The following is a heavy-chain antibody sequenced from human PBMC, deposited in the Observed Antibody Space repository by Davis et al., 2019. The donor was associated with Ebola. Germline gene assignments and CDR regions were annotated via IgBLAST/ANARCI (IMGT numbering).Heavy chain of an antibody. CDR1: GYTFTAYF. D-gene: IGHD1-26*01. V-gene: IGHV1-18*04. CDR2: ISAYNGNT. Sequence: ASVKVSCKTSGYTFTAYFIHWVRQAPGQGLEWMGWISAYNGNTNYAQKVQGRVTMTTDTSTGTAYLDLRSLRSDDTAVYFCARTSIVGTTTTASDIWGQGTLVTVSS. J-gene: IGHJ3*02. CDR3: ARTSIVGTTTTASDI.